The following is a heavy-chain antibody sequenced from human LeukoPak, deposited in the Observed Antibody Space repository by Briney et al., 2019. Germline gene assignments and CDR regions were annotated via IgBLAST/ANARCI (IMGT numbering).Heavy chain of an antibody. Sequence: SETLSLTCTVSGDSISGYYWSWVRQPPGKGLEWIGYIFHSGSTNYNPSLKSRVTISVDTSKNQFSLKLSSVTAADTAVYYCARQRYFGYYYGMDVWGQGTTVTVSS. CDR1: GDSISGYY. D-gene: IGHD3-9*01. CDR3: ARQRYFGYYYGMDV. J-gene: IGHJ6*02. V-gene: IGHV4-59*08. CDR2: IFHSGST.